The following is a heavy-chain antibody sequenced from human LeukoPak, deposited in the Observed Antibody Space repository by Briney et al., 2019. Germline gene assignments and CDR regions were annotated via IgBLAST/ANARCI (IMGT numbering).Heavy chain of an antibody. CDR3: ATYGSGSYYTNNY. J-gene: IGHJ4*02. Sequence: GGSLRLSCAASGFTFSSYGMSWVRQAPGKGLEWVSAISGSGGSTYYADSVKGRFTISRDNSKNSLYLQMNSLRAEDTAVYYCATYGSGSYYTNNYWGQGTLVTVSS. V-gene: IGHV3-23*01. D-gene: IGHD3-10*01. CDR1: GFTFSSYG. CDR2: ISGSGGST.